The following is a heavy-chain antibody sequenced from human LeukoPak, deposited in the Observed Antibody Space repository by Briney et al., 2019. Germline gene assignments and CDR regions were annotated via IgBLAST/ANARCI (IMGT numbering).Heavy chain of an antibody. CDR1: GFSFISHG. V-gene: IGHV3-30*18. D-gene: IGHD4-17*01. J-gene: IGHJ4*02. Sequence: GGSLRLSCAASGFSFISHGMHWVRQAPGKGLEWVGVISDDGRNKKYADPVKGRFTISRDNSKGTLYLQMNSLRDEDTAVYYCAKRPSDYGDYVTYFDYWGQGTLVTVSS. CDR3: AKRPSDYGDYVTYFDY. CDR2: ISDDGRNK.